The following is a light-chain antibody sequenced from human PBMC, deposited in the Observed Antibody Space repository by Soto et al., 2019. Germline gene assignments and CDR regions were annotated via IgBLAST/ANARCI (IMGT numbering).Light chain of an antibody. Sequence: EIVMTQSPATLSVSPGERATLSCRASQSVNNNLAWYQQKPGQAPRLLIYGASARAPGIPARFSGSGSGTEFTLTISSLQSEDFAGYYCQQYNNWPLTFGGGNKVEIK. J-gene: IGKJ4*01. CDR2: GAS. CDR3: QQYNNWPLT. V-gene: IGKV3-15*01. CDR1: QSVNNN.